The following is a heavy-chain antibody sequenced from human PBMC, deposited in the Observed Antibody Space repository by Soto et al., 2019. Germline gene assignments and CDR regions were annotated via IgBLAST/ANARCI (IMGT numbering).Heavy chain of an antibody. CDR2: ISGSGGST. J-gene: IGHJ3*02. V-gene: IGHV3-23*01. D-gene: IGHD2-15*01. CDR1: GFTLSNYT. Sequence: GGSLRLSCAASGFTLSNYTISWVRQAPGKGLEWVSAISGSGGSTYYADSVKGRFTISRDNSKNTLYLQMNSLSAEDTAVYYCAKRLRLREPCSGGSCYPRTHDAFDIWGQGTMVTVSS. CDR3: AKRLRLREPCSGGSCYPRTHDAFDI.